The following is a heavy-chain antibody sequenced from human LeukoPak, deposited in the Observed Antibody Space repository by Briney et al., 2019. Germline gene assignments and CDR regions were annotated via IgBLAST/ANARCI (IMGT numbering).Heavy chain of an antibody. V-gene: IGHV3-23*01. D-gene: IGHD3-9*01. CDR1: GFTFSSYA. Sequence: GGSLRLSCAASGFTFSSYAMSWVRQAPGKGLEWVSAISGSGGSTYYADSVKGRFTISRDNAKSTLYLQMNSLRAEDTAVYYCARGRSGYFDWPTLYYYYYGMDVWGQGTTVTVSS. CDR3: ARGRSGYFDWPTLYYYYYGMDV. J-gene: IGHJ6*02. CDR2: ISGSGGST.